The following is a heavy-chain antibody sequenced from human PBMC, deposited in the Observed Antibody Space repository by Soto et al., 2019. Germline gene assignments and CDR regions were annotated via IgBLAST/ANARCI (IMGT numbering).Heavy chain of an antibody. CDR1: GGSISSSSYY. D-gene: IGHD2-2*01. CDR3: ASRHAIVVVPAAKGVYYMDV. V-gene: IGHV4-39*01. Sequence: QLQLQESGPGLVKPSETLSLTCTVSGGSISSSSYYWGWIRQPPGKGLEWIGSIYYSGSTYYNPSLKSRVTISVDTSKNQFSLKRSPVTAADTAVYYCASRHAIVVVPAAKGVYYMDVWGKGTTVTVSS. J-gene: IGHJ6*03. CDR2: IYYSGST.